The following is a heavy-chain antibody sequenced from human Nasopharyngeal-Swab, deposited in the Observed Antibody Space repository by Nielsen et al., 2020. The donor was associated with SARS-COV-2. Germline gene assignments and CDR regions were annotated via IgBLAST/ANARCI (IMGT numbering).Heavy chain of an antibody. Sequence: ASVKVSCKASGDIFTKYPMHWVRQAPGQRLEWMGWINAGNGNTKYSQKFQGRVTITRDTSASTAYMDLSSLTSEDTAVYYCAREGSGGSCYYFDYWGQGTLVTVSS. CDR2: INAGNGNT. V-gene: IGHV1-3*01. CDR3: AREGSGGSCYYFDY. D-gene: IGHD2-15*01. J-gene: IGHJ4*02. CDR1: GDIFTKYP.